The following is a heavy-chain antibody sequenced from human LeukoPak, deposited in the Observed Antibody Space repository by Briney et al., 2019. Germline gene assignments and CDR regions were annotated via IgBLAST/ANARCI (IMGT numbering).Heavy chain of an antibody. J-gene: IGHJ4*02. CDR3: ANRHSTYNSTWYADY. V-gene: IGHV3-30*18. CDR1: GFTFSSYG. D-gene: IGHD6-13*01. Sequence: PGGSLRLSCAASGFTFSSYGMHWVRQAPGKGLEWVAVISYDGSNKYYADSVKGRFTISRDNSKNTLYLQMNSLRAEDTAVYYCANRHSTYNSTWYADYWGQGSLVTVSS. CDR2: ISYDGSNK.